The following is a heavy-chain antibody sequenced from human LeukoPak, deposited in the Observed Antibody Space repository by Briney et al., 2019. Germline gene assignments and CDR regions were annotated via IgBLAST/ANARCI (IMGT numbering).Heavy chain of an antibody. CDR2: INPNSGGT. CDR3: ARETLRFTRFDP. CDR1: GYTFTGYY. J-gene: IGHJ5*02. D-gene: IGHD4-17*01. V-gene: IGHV1-2*06. Sequence: ASVKVSCKASGYTFTGYYMHWVRQAPGQGLEWMGRINPNSGGTNYAQKFQGGVTMTRDTSISTAYMELSRLRSDDTAVYYCARETLRFTRFDPWGQGTLVTVSS.